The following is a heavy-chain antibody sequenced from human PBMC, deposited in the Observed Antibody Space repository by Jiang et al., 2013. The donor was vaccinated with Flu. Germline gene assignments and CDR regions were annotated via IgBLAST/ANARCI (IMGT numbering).Heavy chain of an antibody. CDR3: ALLGFGI. Sequence: VQLVESGAEVKKPGSSVKVSCKASGGTFRNYVFSWVRQAPGQGLEWMGGITPMFDTANYVQKYQDRVTITADESASTVYMELSSLRSEDTAVYYCALLGFGIWGQGTMVTVSS. D-gene: IGHD2-15*01. J-gene: IGHJ3*02. CDR1: GGTFRNYV. V-gene: IGHV1-69*01. CDR2: ITPMFDTA.